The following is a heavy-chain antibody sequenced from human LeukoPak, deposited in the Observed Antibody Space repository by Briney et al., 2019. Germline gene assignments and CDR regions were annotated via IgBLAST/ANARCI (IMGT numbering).Heavy chain of an antibody. CDR3: ARESNRVQNTEATRFDY. CDR1: GFTFSSYA. Sequence: PGGSLRLSCAASGFTFSSYAMHWVRQAPGKGLEWVVVISYDGSNKYYADSVKGRFTISRDNSKNTLYLQMNSLRAEDTAVYYCARESNRVQNTEATRFDYWGQGTLVTVSS. J-gene: IGHJ4*02. V-gene: IGHV3-30*04. CDR2: ISYDGSNK. D-gene: IGHD1-14*01.